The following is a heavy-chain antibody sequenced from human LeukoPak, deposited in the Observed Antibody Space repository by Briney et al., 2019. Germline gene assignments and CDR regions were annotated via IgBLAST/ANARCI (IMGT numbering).Heavy chain of an antibody. Sequence: PGGSLRLSCAASGFTFDDYGMSWVRQAPGKGLEWVSGINWNGGSTGYADSVKGRFTISRDNAKNSLYLQMNSLRAEDTALYYCARESGYSYGFSPYFDYWGQGTLVTVSS. V-gene: IGHV3-20*04. CDR1: GFTFDDYG. CDR3: ARESGYSYGFSPYFDY. J-gene: IGHJ4*02. D-gene: IGHD5-18*01. CDR2: INWNGGST.